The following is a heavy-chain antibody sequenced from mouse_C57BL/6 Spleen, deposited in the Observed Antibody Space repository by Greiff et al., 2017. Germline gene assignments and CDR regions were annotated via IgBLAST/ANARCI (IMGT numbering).Heavy chain of an antibody. CDR3: TVYGNYDYALDY. D-gene: IGHD2-1*01. J-gene: IGHJ4*01. Sequence: VQLQQSGAELVRPGASVKLSCTASGFNIKDYYMHWVKQRPEQGLEWIGRIDPEGGDTEYAPKFQGKATMTADTSSNTAYLQLSSLTSEDTAVYYCTVYGNYDYALDYWGQGTSVTVSS. CDR1: GFNIKDYY. V-gene: IGHV14-1*01. CDR2: IDPEGGDT.